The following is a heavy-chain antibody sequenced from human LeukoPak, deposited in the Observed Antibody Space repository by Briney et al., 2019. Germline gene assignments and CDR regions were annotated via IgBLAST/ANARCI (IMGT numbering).Heavy chain of an antibody. CDR2: IYHSGST. Sequence: KPSETLSLTCTVSGGSISSGGYYWSWIRQPPGKGLEWIGYIYHSGSTYYNPSLKSRVTISVDRSKNQFSLKLSSVTAADTAVYYCARATTLGYCSSTSCYRDWGQGTLVTVSS. V-gene: IGHV4-30-2*01. CDR3: ARATTLGYCSSTSCYRD. CDR1: GGSISSGGYY. J-gene: IGHJ4*02. D-gene: IGHD2-2*02.